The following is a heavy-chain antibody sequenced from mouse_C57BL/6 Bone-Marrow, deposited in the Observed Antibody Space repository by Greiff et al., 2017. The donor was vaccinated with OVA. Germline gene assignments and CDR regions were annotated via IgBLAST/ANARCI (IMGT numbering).Heavy chain of an antibody. CDR1: GFSFNTYA. J-gene: IGHJ3*01. V-gene: IGHV10-1*01. CDR3: VSGYGPFAY. D-gene: IGHD1-1*02. Sequence: EVQLQESGGGLVQPKGSLKLSCAASGFSFNTYAMNWVRQAPGKGLEWVARIRSKSNNYATYYADSVKDRFTISRDDSESMLYLQMNNLKTEDTAMYYCVSGYGPFAYWGQGTLVTVSA. CDR2: IRSKSNNYAT.